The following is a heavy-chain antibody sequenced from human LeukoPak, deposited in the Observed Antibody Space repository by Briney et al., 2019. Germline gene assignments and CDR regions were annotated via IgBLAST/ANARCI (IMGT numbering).Heavy chain of an antibody. CDR1: GGSFSGYY. CDR2: INHSGST. Sequence: SETLSLTCAVYGGSFSGYYWSWIRQPPGKGLEWIGEINHSGSTNYNPSLKSRVTISVDTSKNQFSLKLSSATAADTAVYYCARGLSPPTTVTTDYWGQGTLVTVSS. D-gene: IGHD4-17*01. V-gene: IGHV4-34*01. CDR3: ARGLSPPTTVTTDY. J-gene: IGHJ4*02.